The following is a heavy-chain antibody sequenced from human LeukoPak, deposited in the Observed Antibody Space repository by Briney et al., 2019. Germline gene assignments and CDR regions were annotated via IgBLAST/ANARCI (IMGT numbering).Heavy chain of an antibody. CDR2: INHSGST. J-gene: IGHJ4*02. CDR3: ARRAPRVNPEYYYDSSGYYLDN. CDR1: GGSFSDYY. D-gene: IGHD3-22*01. V-gene: IGHV4-34*01. Sequence: PSETLSLTCAVYGGSFSDYYWNWIRQPPGKGLEWIGEINHSGSTNYNPTLKSRVIISVDTSKNQFSLKVRSVTAADTAVYYCARRAPRVNPEYYYDSSGYYLDNWGQGTLVAVSS.